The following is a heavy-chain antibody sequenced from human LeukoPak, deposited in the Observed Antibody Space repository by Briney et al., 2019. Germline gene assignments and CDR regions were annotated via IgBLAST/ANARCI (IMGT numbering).Heavy chain of an antibody. CDR2: IYYSGST. Sequence: PSETLSLTCTVSGGPISSYYWSWIRQPPGKGLEWIGYIYYSGSTNYNPSLKSRVTISVDTSKNQFSLKLSSVTAADTAVYYCARVGRRYYYVDVWGKGTTVTISS. CDR1: GGPISSYY. V-gene: IGHV4-59*01. CDR3: ARVGRRYYYVDV. J-gene: IGHJ6*03.